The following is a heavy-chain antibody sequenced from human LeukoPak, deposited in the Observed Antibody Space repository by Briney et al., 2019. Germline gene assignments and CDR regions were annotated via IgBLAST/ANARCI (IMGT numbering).Heavy chain of an antibody. D-gene: IGHD3-3*01. CDR1: GFTFSTYW. CDR3: ARDLRSSRRGIDS. J-gene: IGHJ4*02. V-gene: IGHV3-74*01. CDR2: INTDGSST. Sequence: GGSLRLSCAASGFTFSTYWMHWVPQAPGKGLVWVSRINTDGSSTSYADSVKGRFTISRDNAKNTLYLQMNSLRAEDTAVYYCARDLRSSRRGIDSWGQGTLVTVSS.